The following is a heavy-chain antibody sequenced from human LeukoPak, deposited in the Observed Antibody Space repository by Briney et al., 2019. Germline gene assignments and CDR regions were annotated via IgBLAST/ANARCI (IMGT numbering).Heavy chain of an antibody. Sequence: PGGSLRLSCTASGFTFGDYAMSWFRQAPGKGLEWVGFIRSKVYGGTSEYAASVKGRFAISRDDSKSVAYLQINSLITEDTAIYFCSRDYYDSGTYTRLDFWGQGTLVTVSS. CDR1: GFTFGDYA. CDR2: IRSKVYGGTS. V-gene: IGHV3-49*03. J-gene: IGHJ4*02. CDR3: SRDYYDSGTYTRLDF. D-gene: IGHD3-10*01.